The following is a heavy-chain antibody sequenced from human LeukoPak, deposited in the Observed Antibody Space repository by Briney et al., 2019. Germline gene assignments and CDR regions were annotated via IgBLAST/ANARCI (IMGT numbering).Heavy chain of an antibody. CDR2: ISAYNGNT. Sequence: ASVKVSCKASGYTFTSYGISWVRQAPGQGLEWMGWISAYNGNTNYAQKLQGRVTMTTDTSTSTAYMELRSLRSDDTAVYYCARLPDPTYYYGSGSYYTFDYWGQGTLVTVSS. J-gene: IGHJ4*02. D-gene: IGHD3-10*01. CDR3: ARLPDPTYYYGSGSYYTFDY. CDR1: GYTFTSYG. V-gene: IGHV1-18*01.